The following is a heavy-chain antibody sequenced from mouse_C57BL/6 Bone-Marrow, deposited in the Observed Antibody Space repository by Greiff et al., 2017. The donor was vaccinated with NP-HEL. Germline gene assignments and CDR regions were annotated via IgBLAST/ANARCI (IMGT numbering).Heavy chain of an antibody. V-gene: IGHV1-74*01. D-gene: IGHD2-1*01. CDR1: GYTFTSYW. J-gene: IGHJ4*01. CDR2: IHPSDSDT. CDR3: AIKDYGNWGTYAMDY. Sequence: QVQLKQPGAELVKPGASVKVSCKASGYTFTSYWMHWVKQRPGQGLEWIGRIHPSDSDTNYNQKFKGKATLTVDKSSSTAYMQLSSLTSEDSAVYYCAIKDYGNWGTYAMDYWGQGTSVTVSS.